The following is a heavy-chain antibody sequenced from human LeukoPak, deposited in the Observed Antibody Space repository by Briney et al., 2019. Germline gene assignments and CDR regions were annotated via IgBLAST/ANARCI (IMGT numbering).Heavy chain of an antibody. CDR1: GSTFSSYA. D-gene: IGHD1-1*01. CDR2: ISYDGSNK. CDR3: ARYSRFEGNGN. V-gene: IGHV3-30-3*01. J-gene: IGHJ4*02. Sequence: GRSLRLSCAASGSTFSSYAMHWVRQAPGKGLEWVAVISYDGSNKYYADSVKGRFTISRDNSKNTLYLQMNSLRAEDTAVYYCARYSRFEGNGNWGQGTLVTVSS.